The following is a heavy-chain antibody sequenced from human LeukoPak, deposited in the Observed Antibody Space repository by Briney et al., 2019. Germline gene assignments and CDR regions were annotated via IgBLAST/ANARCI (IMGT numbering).Heavy chain of an antibody. J-gene: IGHJ4*02. D-gene: IGHD3-22*01. V-gene: IGHV3-33*01. CDR3: ARGVDYYDSGGTIYY. CDR2: VWYDGSKT. CDR1: GFTFSSYA. Sequence: GGSLRLSCAASGFTFSSYAMHWVRQAPGKGLEWVAVVWYDGSKTYSADSVKGRITISRDDSKNALYLQMNSLRAEDTAVYYCARGVDYYDSGGTIYYWGQGTLVTVSS.